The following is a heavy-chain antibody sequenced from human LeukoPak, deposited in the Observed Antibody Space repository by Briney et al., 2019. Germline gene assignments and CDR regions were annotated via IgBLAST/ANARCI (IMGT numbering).Heavy chain of an antibody. CDR1: GFTFSSYD. CDR2: IGTAGDT. V-gene: IGHV3-13*01. J-gene: IGHJ3*02. Sequence: GGSLRLSCAASGFTFSSYDMHWVRQATGKGLEWVSAIGTAGDTYYPGSVKGRFTISRENAKNSLYLQMNSLRAGDTAVYYCARRKGAYCSSTSCYEPGAFDIWGQGTMVTVSS. CDR3: ARRKGAYCSSTSCYEPGAFDI. D-gene: IGHD2-2*01.